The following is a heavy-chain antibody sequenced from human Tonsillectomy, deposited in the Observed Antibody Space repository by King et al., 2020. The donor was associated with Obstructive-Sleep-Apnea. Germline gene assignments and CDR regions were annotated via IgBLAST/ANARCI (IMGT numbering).Heavy chain of an antibody. V-gene: IGHV3-21*01. CDR3: ARGNSWYHHDY. D-gene: IGHD6-13*01. Sequence: VQLVESGGGLVKPGGSLRLSCAASGFTFSSYSMNWVRQAPGKGLEWVSSISSSSSYIYYAGSVKGRFTISRDNAKNSLYLQMNSLRAEDTAVYYCARGNSWYHHDYWGQGTLVTVSS. CDR1: GFTFSSYS. CDR2: ISSSSSYI. J-gene: IGHJ4*02.